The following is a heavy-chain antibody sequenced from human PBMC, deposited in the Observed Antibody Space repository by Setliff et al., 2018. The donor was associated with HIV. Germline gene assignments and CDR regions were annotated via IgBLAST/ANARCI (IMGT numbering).Heavy chain of an antibody. CDR2: IYYSGST. CDR1: GGSISSGGYY. V-gene: IGHV4-31*03. CDR3: ARESRNDFWSGYYRTFDI. D-gene: IGHD3-3*01. J-gene: IGHJ3*02. Sequence: SETLSLTCTVSGGSISSGGYYWSWIRQHPGKGLEWIGYIYYSGSTYYNSSLKSRVTISVDTSKNQFSLKLSSVTAADTAMYFCARESRNDFWSGYYRTFDIWGQGTMVTVSS.